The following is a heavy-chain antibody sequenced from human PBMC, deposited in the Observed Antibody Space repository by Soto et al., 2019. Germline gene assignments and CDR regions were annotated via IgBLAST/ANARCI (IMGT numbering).Heavy chain of an antibody. CDR3: ARLGRGGDVDY. V-gene: IGHV4-59*08. CDR1: GGSISSYY. J-gene: IGHJ4*02. CDR2: IYYSGST. D-gene: IGHD2-21*01. Sequence: SETLSLTCTVSGGSISSYYWSWIRQPPGKGLEWIGYIYYSGSTNYNPSLKSRVTISVDTSKNQFSLKLSSVTAADTAVYYCARLGRGGDVDYWGQGTLVTVSS.